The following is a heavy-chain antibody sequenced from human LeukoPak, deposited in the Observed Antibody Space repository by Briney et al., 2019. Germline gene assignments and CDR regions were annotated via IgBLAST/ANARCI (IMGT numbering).Heavy chain of an antibody. CDR2: IYAGGNT. CDR3: ARRVWGTNRYTDC. Sequence: GGSLRLSCAAPGFTVSTNYMSWVRQAPGKGLEWVSIIYAGGNTYYADPVKGRFTISRDNSKNTLYLQMNSLRAEDTAVYYCARRVWGTNRYTDCWGQGTLVTVSS. V-gene: IGHV3-53*01. J-gene: IGHJ4*02. CDR1: GFTVSTNY. D-gene: IGHD3-16*02.